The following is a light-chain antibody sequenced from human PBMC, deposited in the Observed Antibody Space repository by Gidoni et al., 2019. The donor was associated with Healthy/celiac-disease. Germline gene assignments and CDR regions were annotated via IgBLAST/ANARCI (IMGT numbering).Light chain of an antibody. Sequence: EIVLTQSPATLSLSPGERATLSCRASQSVSSYLAWYQQKPGQAPRLLIYDASNRATSIPARFSGSGSGTDFTLTISSLEPEDFAVYYCQQRSNWPRGLTFGGGTKVEIK. V-gene: IGKV3-11*01. J-gene: IGKJ4*01. CDR2: DAS. CDR3: QQRSNWPRGLT. CDR1: QSVSSY.